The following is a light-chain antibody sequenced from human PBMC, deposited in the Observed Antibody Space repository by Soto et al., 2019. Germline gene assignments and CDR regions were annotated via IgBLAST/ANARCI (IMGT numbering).Light chain of an antibody. CDR3: QQSYNTPLT. Sequence: DIQMTQSPSSLSASVGDKVTITCRASQSISDYLNWYQQKPGKAPKLLIYLASNLQSGVPSRFSGSGSGTDLTLTISSLQPEDSATYYCQQSYNTPLTFGGGTKVEIK. CDR1: QSISDY. J-gene: IGKJ4*01. V-gene: IGKV1-39*01. CDR2: LAS.